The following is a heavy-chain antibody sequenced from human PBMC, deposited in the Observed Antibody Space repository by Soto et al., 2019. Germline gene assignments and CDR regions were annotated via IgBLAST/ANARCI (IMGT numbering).Heavy chain of an antibody. D-gene: IGHD4-4*01. CDR3: ARDLGNSFPYYYYGMDV. CDR1: GFTFSSYG. J-gene: IGHJ6*02. CDR2: IWYDGSNK. V-gene: IGHV3-33*01. Sequence: GGSLRLSCAASGFTFSSYGMHWVRQAPGKGLEWVAVIWYDGSNKYYADSVKGRFTISRDNSKNTLYLQMNSLRAEDTAVYYCARDLGNSFPYYYYGMDVWGQGTTVTVSS.